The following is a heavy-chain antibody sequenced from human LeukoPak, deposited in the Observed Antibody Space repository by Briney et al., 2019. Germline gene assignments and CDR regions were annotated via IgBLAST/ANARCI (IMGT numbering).Heavy chain of an antibody. Sequence: GGSLRLSCAASGFTFSSYAMSWVRQAPGKGLEWVSAISGSGGSTYYADSVKGRFTISRDNSKNTLYLQMNSLRAEDTAVYYCAKVYRANTYSSGWYCFDYWGQGTLVTVSS. CDR2: ISGSGGST. V-gene: IGHV3-23*01. J-gene: IGHJ4*02. CDR1: GFTFSSYA. D-gene: IGHD6-19*01. CDR3: AKVYRANTYSSGWYCFDY.